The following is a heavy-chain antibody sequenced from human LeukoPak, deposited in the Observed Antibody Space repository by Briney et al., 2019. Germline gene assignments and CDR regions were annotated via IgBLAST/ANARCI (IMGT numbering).Heavy chain of an antibody. CDR2: IIPIFGTA. D-gene: IGHD3-10*01. J-gene: IGHJ4*02. V-gene: IGHV1-69*05. Sequence: SVKVSCKASGGTFSSYAISWVRQAPGQGLEWMGGIIPIFGTANYAQKFQGRVTITTDESTSTAYMELSSLRSEDTAVYYCARSAFYGSGSYYDYWGQGTLSPSPQ. CDR3: ARSAFYGSGSYYDY. CDR1: GGTFSSYA.